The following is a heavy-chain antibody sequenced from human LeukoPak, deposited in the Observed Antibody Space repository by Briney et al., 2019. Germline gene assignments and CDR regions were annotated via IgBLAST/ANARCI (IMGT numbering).Heavy chain of an antibody. CDR3: AKDPTHYRVWDDYDSTVLSY. CDR2: IRYDGSNK. CDR1: GFTFSSYG. D-gene: IGHD3-22*01. J-gene: IGHJ4*02. V-gene: IGHV3-30*02. Sequence: GGSLRLSCAASGFTFSSYGMHWVRQAPGKGLEWAAFIRYDGSNKYYADSVKGRFTIARDNSKNTLYLEMNSLRAAETAVYYCAKDPTHYRVWDDYDSTVLSYWGQGTLVTVSS.